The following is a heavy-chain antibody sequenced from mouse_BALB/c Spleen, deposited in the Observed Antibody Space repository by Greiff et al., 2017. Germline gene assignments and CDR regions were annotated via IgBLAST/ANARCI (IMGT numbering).Heavy chain of an antibody. J-gene: IGHJ3*01. CDR3: ARGGIYYGNSAWFAY. CDR1: GFNIKDYY. D-gene: IGHD2-1*01. CDR2: IDPENGNT. Sequence: EVQLQQSGAELVRPGALVKLSCKASGFNIKDYYMHWVKQRPEQGLEWIGWIDPENGNTIYDPKFQGKASITADTSSNTAYLQLSSLTSEDTAVYYCARGGIYYGNSAWFAYWGQGTLVTVSA. V-gene: IGHV14-1*02.